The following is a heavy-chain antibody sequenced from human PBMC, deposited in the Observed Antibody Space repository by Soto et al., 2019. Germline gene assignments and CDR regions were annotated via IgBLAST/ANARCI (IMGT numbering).Heavy chain of an antibody. Sequence: QITLKESGPTLVKPTQTLTLTCTFSGFSLSTSGVGVGWIRQSPGKALEWLALIYWDDDKRYSPSLKSRLTITKDTSKNQVVLTMTNIDPVDTATYYCAHSGVQDIVLVPAAMYFDYWGQGTLVTVSS. V-gene: IGHV2-5*02. CDR3: AHSGVQDIVLVPAAMYFDY. CDR1: GFSLSTSGVG. D-gene: IGHD2-2*01. J-gene: IGHJ4*02. CDR2: IYWDDDK.